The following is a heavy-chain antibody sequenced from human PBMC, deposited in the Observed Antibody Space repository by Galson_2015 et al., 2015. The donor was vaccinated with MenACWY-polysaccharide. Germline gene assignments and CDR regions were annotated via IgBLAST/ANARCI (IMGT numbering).Heavy chain of an antibody. V-gene: IGHV3-74*01. J-gene: IGHJ2*01. D-gene: IGHD5-12*01. CDR3: AKMGGGYRTYWYFDL. CDR2: SNSDGSST. CDR1: GFTFSSYW. Sequence: SLRLSCAASGFTFSSYWMHRVRQAPGKGLVWVSRSNSDGSSTSYADSVKGRFAISRDNAKNTLYLQMNSLRAEDTAVYYCAKMGGGYRTYWYFDLWGRGTLVTVSS.